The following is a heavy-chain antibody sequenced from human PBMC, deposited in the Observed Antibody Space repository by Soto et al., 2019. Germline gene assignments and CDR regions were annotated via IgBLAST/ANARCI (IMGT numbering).Heavy chain of an antibody. D-gene: IGHD2-2*01. J-gene: IGHJ6*02. Sequence: GESLKISCKGSGYSFTSYWIGWVRQMPGKGLEWMGIIYPGDSYTRYSPSFQGQVTISADKSISTAYLQWSSLKASDTAMYYCARAVSSPEPYYYGMDVWGQGTTVTVLL. CDR2: IYPGDSYT. V-gene: IGHV5-51*01. CDR3: ARAVSSPEPYYYGMDV. CDR1: GYSFTSYW.